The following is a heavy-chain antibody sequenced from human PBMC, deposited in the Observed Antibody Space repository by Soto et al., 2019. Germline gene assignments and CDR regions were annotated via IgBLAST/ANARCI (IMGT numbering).Heavy chain of an antibody. Sequence: GGSLRLSCAASGFTFSSYGMHWVRQAPGKGLEWVAVIWYDGSNKYYADSVKGRFTISRDNSKNTLYLQMNSLRAEDTAVYYCARDRAYSYQMFDAFDIWGQGTMVTVSS. CDR3: ARDRAYSYQMFDAFDI. J-gene: IGHJ3*02. D-gene: IGHD5-18*01. V-gene: IGHV3-33*01. CDR1: GFTFSSYG. CDR2: IWYDGSNK.